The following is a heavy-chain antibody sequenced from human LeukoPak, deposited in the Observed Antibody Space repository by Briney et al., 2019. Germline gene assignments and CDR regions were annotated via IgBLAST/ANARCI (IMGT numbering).Heavy chain of an antibody. D-gene: IGHD6-19*01. CDR1: GVPFDDYT. J-gene: IGHJ4*02. CDR2: VDRDGSIT. V-gene: IGHV3-43*01. CDR3: AKDRGNSGWYLYFDH. Sequence: GGSLRLSCAASGVPFDDYTMHWIRQRPGRGLEWVCFVDRDGSITHYADALKGRFTVSRDNSRNSLYLQMNSMTTEDSGLYFCAKDRGNSGWYLYFDHWGRGTPVTVSS.